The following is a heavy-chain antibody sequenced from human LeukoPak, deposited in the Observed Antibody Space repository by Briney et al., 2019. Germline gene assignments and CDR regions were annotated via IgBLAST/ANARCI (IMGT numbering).Heavy chain of an antibody. V-gene: IGHV3-74*01. CDR1: GFSFSSYW. CDR2: VNNDGRET. J-gene: IGHJ5*02. CDR3: ARGTGGLDP. Sequence: GGSLRLSCTAPGFSFSSYWMHWVRQAPGKGLGWVSYVNNDGRETAHADSVKGRFTISRDNARTTVFLQMNSLRADDTAVYYCARGTGGLDPWGQGTLVIVSS. D-gene: IGHD3/OR15-3a*01.